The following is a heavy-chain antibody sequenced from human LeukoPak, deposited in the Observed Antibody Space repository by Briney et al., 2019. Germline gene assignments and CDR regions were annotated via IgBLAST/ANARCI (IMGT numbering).Heavy chain of an antibody. Sequence: GSLRLSCAASGFTFSNYAMSWVRQAPGKGLEWVSAISGSGGSTYYADSVKGRFTISRDNSKNTLYLQMNSLRAEDTAVYYCAKDAERWLQYNWFDPWGQGTLVTVSS. V-gene: IGHV3-23*01. D-gene: IGHD5-24*01. CDR1: GFTFSNYA. CDR3: AKDAERWLQYNWFDP. J-gene: IGHJ5*02. CDR2: ISGSGGST.